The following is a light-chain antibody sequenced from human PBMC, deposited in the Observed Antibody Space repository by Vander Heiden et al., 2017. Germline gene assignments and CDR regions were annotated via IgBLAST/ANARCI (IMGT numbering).Light chain of an antibody. J-gene: IGLJ2*01. CDR2: EDS. CDR1: NIGSKS. CDR3: QVWDSSTKDVG. V-gene: IGLV3-21*03. Sequence: SYVLTQPPSVSVAPGKTARITCGGNNIGSKSVHWYQQKPGQAPVLVVYEDSDRPSGIPERFSGSNSGNTATLTISRVEAGDEADYYCQVWDSSTKDVGFGGGTKLTVL.